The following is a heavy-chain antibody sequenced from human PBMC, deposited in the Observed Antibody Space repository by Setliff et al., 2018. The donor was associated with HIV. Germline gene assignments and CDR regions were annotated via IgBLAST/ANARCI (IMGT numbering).Heavy chain of an antibody. CDR3: ARHPRGSIAAAASSFDY. CDR2: ISPSGTYR. V-gene: IGHV3-21*01. J-gene: IGHJ4*01. D-gene: IGHD6-13*01. CDR1: GFTFSSYS. Sequence: GSLRLSCAASGFTFSSYSMNWVRQAPGKGLEWVSFISPSGTYRHYADSLKGRFTIPRDNAKNSPYLQMNSLRAEDTAVYYCARHPRGSIAAAASSFDYWGQGTLVTVSS.